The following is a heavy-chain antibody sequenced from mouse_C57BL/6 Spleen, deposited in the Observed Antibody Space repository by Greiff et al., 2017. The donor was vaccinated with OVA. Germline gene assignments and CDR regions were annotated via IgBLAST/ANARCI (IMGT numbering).Heavy chain of an antibody. V-gene: IGHV5-9-1*02. D-gene: IGHD2-5*01. Sequence: EVQLVESGEGLVKPGGSLKLSCAASGFTFSSYAMSWVRQTPEKRLEWVAYISSGGDYIYYADTVKGRFTISRDNARNTLYLQMSSLQSEDTAMYYCTRDGSYYSNSAWFAYWGQGTLVTVSA. J-gene: IGHJ3*01. CDR2: ISSGGDYI. CDR1: GFTFSSYA. CDR3: TRDGSYYSNSAWFAY.